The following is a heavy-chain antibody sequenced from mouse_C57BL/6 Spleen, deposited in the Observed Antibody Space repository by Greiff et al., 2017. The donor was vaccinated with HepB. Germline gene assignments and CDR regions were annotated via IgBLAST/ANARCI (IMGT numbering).Heavy chain of an antibody. CDR2: IYPRSGNT. J-gene: IGHJ1*03. D-gene: IGHD1-1*01. Sequence: QVQLQQSGAELARPGASVKLSCKASGYTFTSYGISWVKQRTGQGLEWIGEIYPRSGNTYYNEKFKGKATLTADKSSSTAYMELRSLTSEDSAVYFCARLAYYGSSYWYFDVWGTGTTVTVSS. V-gene: IGHV1-81*01. CDR3: ARLAYYGSSYWYFDV. CDR1: GYTFTSYG.